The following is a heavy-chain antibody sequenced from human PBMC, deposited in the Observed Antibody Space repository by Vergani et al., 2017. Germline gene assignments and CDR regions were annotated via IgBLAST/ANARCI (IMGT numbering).Heavy chain of an antibody. CDR3: ATRPVVVVAATWYFDL. D-gene: IGHD2-15*01. CDR1: GGSISSGDYY. Sequence: QVQLQESGPGLVKPSQTLSLTCTVSGGSISSGDYYWSWIRQPPGKGLEWIGYIYYSGSTYYNPSLKRRVTISVDTSKNQFSLKLSSVTAADTAVYYCATRPVVVVAATWYFDLWGRGTLVTVSS. V-gene: IGHV4-30-4*01. J-gene: IGHJ2*01. CDR2: IYYSGST.